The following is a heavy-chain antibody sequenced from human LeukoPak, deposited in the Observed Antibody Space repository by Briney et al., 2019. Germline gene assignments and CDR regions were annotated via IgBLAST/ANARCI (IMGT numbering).Heavy chain of an antibody. CDR2: ISASGGST. V-gene: IGHV3-23*01. D-gene: IGHD3/OR15-3a*01. CDR1: GITFSSYA. Sequence: GGSLRLSCAASGITFSSYAMTWVRQAPGKGLEWVSGISASGGSTFYADSVKGRFTISRDNSKNTLYLQMNGLRVEDTAVYYCVREGPRGLAFDIWGQGTMVTVSS. J-gene: IGHJ3*02. CDR3: VREGPRGLAFDI.